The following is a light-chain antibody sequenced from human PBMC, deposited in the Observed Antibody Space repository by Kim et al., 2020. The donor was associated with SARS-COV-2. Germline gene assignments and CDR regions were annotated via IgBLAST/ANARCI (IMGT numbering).Light chain of an antibody. CDR3: GADHGSGSNFVYV. CDR2: VGTGGIVG. Sequence: CTLGRGYISYKVGWYQQGPGKGPRFVMRVGTGGIVGSKGDGIPARFSVLGSGLNRYLTIKNIQEEDESDYHCGADHGSGSNFVYVFGTGTKVTVL. J-gene: IGLJ1*01. CDR1: RGYISYK. V-gene: IGLV9-49*01.